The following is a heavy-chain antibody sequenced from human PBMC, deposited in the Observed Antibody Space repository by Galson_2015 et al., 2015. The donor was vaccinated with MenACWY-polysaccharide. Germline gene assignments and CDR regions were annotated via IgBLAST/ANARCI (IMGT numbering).Heavy chain of an antibody. Sequence: PALVHPPQTLALPCPFSGFSLRTTGLGVGWIRQPPGKAPDWLAVICWDDDKVYSPSMQSRLTITKDTSRNQVVLSMTSMDPVGTATYYCVLRPRRANSYFDPWGRGTLVTVSS. CDR1: GFSLRTTGLG. V-gene: IGHV2-5*02. CDR2: ICWDDDK. CDR3: VLRPRRANSYFDP. D-gene: IGHD5-18*01. J-gene: IGHJ5*02.